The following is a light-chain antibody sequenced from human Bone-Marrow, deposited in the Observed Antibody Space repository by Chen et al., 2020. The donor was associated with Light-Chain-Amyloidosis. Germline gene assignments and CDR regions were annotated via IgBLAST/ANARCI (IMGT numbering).Light chain of an antibody. CDR1: QTISSNY. J-gene: IGKJ4*01. V-gene: IGKV3-20*01. CDR2: GSS. Sequence: EIVLTQSPGTLSLSPGEGATLSCRASQTISSNYLTWYQQKFGQAPRLLIYGSSSRATGIPDRCTGSESETDFTLTINRLEPEDFAMYYCQQYGTSPLTFGGGTKVEIK. CDR3: QQYGTSPLT.